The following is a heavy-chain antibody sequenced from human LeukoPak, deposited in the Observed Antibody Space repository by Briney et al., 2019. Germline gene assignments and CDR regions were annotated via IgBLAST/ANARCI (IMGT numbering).Heavy chain of an antibody. J-gene: IGHJ2*01. Sequence: SETLCLTCALYGGSFSSYSWSWTWIRQTPEKGLEWIGAIIEKGNANYNPSLKSRVTIAPDTSKTQFSLKLTSMTAADTATYYCARGYYPPRWYFDLWGRGTLATVSS. V-gene: IGHV4-34*01. CDR1: GGSFSSYS. CDR3: ARGYYPPRWYFDL. CDR2: IIEKGNA. D-gene: IGHD3-10*01.